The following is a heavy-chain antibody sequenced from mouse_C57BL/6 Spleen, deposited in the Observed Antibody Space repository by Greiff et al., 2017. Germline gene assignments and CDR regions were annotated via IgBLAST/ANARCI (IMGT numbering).Heavy chain of an antibody. CDR2: INPYNGGT. CDR1: GYTFTDYY. J-gene: IGHJ2*01. V-gene: IGHV1-19*01. Sequence: VQLQQSGPVLVKPGASVKMSCKASGYTFTDYYMNWVKQSHGKSLEWIGVINPYNGGTSYNQKFKGKATLTVDKSSSTAYMELNSLTSEDSAVYYCAKGDYDYFDYWGQGTTRTVSS. CDR3: AKGDYDYFDY. D-gene: IGHD2-4*01.